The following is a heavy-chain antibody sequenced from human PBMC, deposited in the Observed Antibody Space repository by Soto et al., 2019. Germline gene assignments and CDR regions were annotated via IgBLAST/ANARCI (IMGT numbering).Heavy chain of an antibody. V-gene: IGHV3-21*01. CDR3: ARDLAAARCFDI. D-gene: IGHD2-15*01. CDR2: ISSSSSYI. Sequence: EVQLVESGGGLVKPGGSLRLSCAASGFTFSSYSMNWVRQAPGKGLEWVSSISSSSSYIYYADSVKGQFTISRDNAKNSLYLQMNSLRAEDTAVYYCARDLAAARCFDIWGQGTMVTVSS. J-gene: IGHJ3*02. CDR1: GFTFSSYS.